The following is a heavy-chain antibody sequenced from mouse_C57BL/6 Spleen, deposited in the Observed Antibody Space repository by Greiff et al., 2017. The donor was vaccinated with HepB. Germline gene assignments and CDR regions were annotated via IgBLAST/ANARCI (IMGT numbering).Heavy chain of an antibody. Sequence: VQLQQSGAELVRPGASVTLSCKASGYTFTDYEMHWVKQTPVHGLEWIGAIDPETDGTAYNQKFKGKAILTADKSSSTAYMELRSLTSEASAVYYCTRSDGYSVYFDVWGTGTTVTVSS. CDR2: IDPETDGT. CDR3: TRSDGYSVYFDV. V-gene: IGHV1-15*01. CDR1: GYTFTDYE. J-gene: IGHJ1*03. D-gene: IGHD2-3*01.